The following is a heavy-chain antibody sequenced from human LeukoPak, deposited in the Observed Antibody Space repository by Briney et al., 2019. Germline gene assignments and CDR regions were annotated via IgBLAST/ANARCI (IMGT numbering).Heavy chain of an antibody. J-gene: IGHJ4*02. Sequence: GGSLRLSCAASGFTFSSYEMHWVRQASGKGLEWVGRIRSKANSYATAYAASVKGRFTISRDDSKNTAYLQMNSLKTEDTAVYYCTGYYYDSSGYYFDYWGQGTLVTVSS. CDR3: TGYYYDSSGYYFDY. CDR2: IRSKANSYAT. D-gene: IGHD3-22*01. CDR1: GFTFSSYE. V-gene: IGHV3-73*01.